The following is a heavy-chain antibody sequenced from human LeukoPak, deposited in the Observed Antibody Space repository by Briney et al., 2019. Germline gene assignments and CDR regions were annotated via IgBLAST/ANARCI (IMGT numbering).Heavy chain of an antibody. CDR2: IRYDASNK. D-gene: IGHD6-13*01. CDR3: AKDFSSSSLGSWYFDL. V-gene: IGHV3-30*02. J-gene: IGHJ2*01. Sequence: GGSLRLSCAASGFTFSDYGMHWVRQAPGKGLEWVAFIRYDASNKYYGDFVKGRFTVSRDNVKNTLYLQMNSLRTEDTAVYYCAKDFSSSSLGSWYFDLWGRGALVTVYS. CDR1: GFTFSDYG.